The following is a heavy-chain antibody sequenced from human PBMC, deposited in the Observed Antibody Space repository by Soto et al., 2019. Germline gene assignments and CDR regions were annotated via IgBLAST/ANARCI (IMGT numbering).Heavy chain of an antibody. CDR2: IGGGDGST. CDR3: AKGMYYYDSSGYRLFDY. CDR1: GFTFINYA. J-gene: IGHJ4*02. D-gene: IGHD3-22*01. V-gene: IGHV3-23*01. Sequence: EVQLLESGGGLVQPGGSLRLSCAASGFTFINYAMSWVRQAPGKGLEWVSTIGGGDGSTYYADSVKGRFTISRDNSNSALYLQMNSLRADDTAVYFCAKGMYYYDSSGYRLFDYWGQGTLVTVSS.